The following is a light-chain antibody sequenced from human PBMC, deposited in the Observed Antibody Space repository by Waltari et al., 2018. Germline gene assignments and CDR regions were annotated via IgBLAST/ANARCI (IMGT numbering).Light chain of an antibody. V-gene: IGLV2-14*01. CDR2: DVS. Sequence: QSALTQPASVSGSPGQSLTISCTGPSSDVGCYDYVPWYQQQPGKAPKLMIYDVSNRPSGVSNRFSGSKSGNTASLTISGLQSEDEGDYYCNSYRSGSTPVVFGGGTKLTVL. J-gene: IGLJ2*01. CDR3: NSYRSGSTPVV. CDR1: SSDVGCYDY.